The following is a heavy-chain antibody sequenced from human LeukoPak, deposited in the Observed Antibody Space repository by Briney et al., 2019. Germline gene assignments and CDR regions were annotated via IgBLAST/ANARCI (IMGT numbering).Heavy chain of an antibody. D-gene: IGHD3-10*01. Sequence: SQTLSLTCTVSVGSISSYYWSWIRQPPRKGLDWIGYIYYSGGTNYNPSLKSRVTISVDTSKNQFSLKLSSVTAADTAVYYCARITAMVRGVPFDPWGQGTLVTVSS. CDR2: IYYSGGT. CDR1: VGSISSYY. CDR3: ARITAMVRGVPFDP. J-gene: IGHJ5*02. V-gene: IGHV4-59*01.